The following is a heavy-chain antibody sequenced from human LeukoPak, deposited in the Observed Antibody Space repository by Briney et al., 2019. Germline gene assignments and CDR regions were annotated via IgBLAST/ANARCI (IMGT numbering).Heavy chain of an antibody. D-gene: IGHD3-10*01. J-gene: IGHJ4*02. CDR1: GFTVSSKY. CDR2: IKSKTDGGTT. V-gene: IGHV3-15*01. CDR3: TTAPLLWFGELSDY. Sequence: GGSLRLSCVASGFTVSSKYMSWVRQAPGKGLEWVGRIKSKTDGGTTDHAAPVKGRFTISRDDSKNTLYLQMNSLKTEDTAVYYCTTAPLLWFGELSDYWGQGTLVTVSS.